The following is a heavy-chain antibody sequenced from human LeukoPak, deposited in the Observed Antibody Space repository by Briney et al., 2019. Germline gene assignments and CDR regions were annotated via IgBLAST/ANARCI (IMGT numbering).Heavy chain of an antibody. CDR3: AKDTSEWLRSTDAFDI. CDR2: ISWNSGSI. V-gene: IGHV3-9*03. Sequence: PGGSLRLSCAASGFTFSSYAMHWVRQAPGKGLEWVSGISWNSGSIGYADSVKGRFTISRDNAKNSLYLQMNSLRAEDMALYYCAKDTSEWLRSTDAFDIWGQGTMVTVSS. J-gene: IGHJ3*02. D-gene: IGHD5-12*01. CDR1: GFTFSSYA.